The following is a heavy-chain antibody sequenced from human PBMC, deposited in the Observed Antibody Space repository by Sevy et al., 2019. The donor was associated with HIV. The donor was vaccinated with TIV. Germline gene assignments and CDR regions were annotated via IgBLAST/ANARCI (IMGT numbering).Heavy chain of an antibody. CDR1: GFMFSSYG. CDR3: AKDFGPYGDYEYFQH. V-gene: IGHV3-30*18. D-gene: IGHD4-17*01. J-gene: IGHJ1*01. Sequence: GGSLRLSCAASGFMFSSYGMHWVRQAPGKGLEWVTVISYDGSNKYYADSVKGRFTVSRDNSKNTLYLQMNSLRAEDTAVYYCAKDFGPYGDYEYFQHWDQGTLVTVSS. CDR2: ISYDGSNK.